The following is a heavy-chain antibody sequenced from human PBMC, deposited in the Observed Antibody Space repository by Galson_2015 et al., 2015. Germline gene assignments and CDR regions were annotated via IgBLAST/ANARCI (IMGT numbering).Heavy chain of an antibody. V-gene: IGHV2-70*01. J-gene: IGHJ6*02. CDR2: IDWDDDK. D-gene: IGHD6-6*01. Sequence: PALVKPTQTLTLTCTFSGFSLSTSGMCVSWIRQPPGKALEWLALIDWDDDKYYSTSLKTRLTISKDTSKTQVVLTMTNMDPVDTATYYCARYIAARAAPQYYYYGMDVWGQGTTVTVSS. CDR1: GFSLSTSGMC. CDR3: ARYIAARAAPQYYYYGMDV.